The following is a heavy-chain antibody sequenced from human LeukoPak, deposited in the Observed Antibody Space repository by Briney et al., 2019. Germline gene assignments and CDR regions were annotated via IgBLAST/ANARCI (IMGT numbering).Heavy chain of an antibody. D-gene: IGHD4-17*01. V-gene: IGHV4-4*02. CDR3: ARGNDYGDYGLDY. CDR1: GGPISSSNW. J-gene: IGHJ4*02. CDR2: IYHSGST. Sequence: SETLSLTCAVSGGPISSSNWWSWVRQPPGKGLEWIGEIYHSGSTNYNPSLKSRVTISVDKSKNQFSQKLSSVTAADTAVYYCARGNDYGDYGLDYWGQGTLVTVSS.